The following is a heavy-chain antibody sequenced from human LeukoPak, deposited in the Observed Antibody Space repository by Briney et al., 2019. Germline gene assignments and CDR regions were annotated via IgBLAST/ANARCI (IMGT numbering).Heavy chain of an antibody. CDR1: GFTFSSYS. CDR3: ASRSGMTTVTTNYYYYGMDV. V-gene: IGHV3-48*04. J-gene: IGHJ6*02. Sequence: GGSLRLSCAASGFTFSSYSMNWVRQAPGKGLEWVSYISSSSSTIYYADSVKGRFTISRDNAKNSLYLQMNSLRAEDTAVYYCASRSGMTTVTTNYYYYGMDVWGQGTTVTVSS. D-gene: IGHD4-17*01. CDR2: ISSSSSTI.